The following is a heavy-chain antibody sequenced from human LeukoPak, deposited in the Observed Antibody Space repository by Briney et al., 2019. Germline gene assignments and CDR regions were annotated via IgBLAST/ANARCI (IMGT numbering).Heavy chain of an antibody. CDR2: IRYDGSNK. D-gene: IGHD6-19*01. CDR1: GFTFSSYG. Sequence: GGSLRLSCAASGFTFSSYGMHWVRQAPGKGLEWVAFIRYDGSNKYYADSVKGRFTISRDNSKNTLYLQMNSLRAEDTAVYYCAKEAEAVAGTGNWFDPWGQGTLVTVSS. V-gene: IGHV3-30*02. CDR3: AKEAEAVAGTGNWFDP. J-gene: IGHJ5*02.